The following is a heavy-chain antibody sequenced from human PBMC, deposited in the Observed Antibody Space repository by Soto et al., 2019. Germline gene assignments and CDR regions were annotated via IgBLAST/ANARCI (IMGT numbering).Heavy chain of an antibody. CDR3: TRDTYYYDSSGYYLIDY. V-gene: IGHV3-49*05. Sequence: EVQLVESGGGLVKPGRSLRLSCTASGFTFGDYAMSWFRQAPGKGPEWVGFIRSKAYGGTTEYAASVKGRFTISRDDSKSIAYLQMNSLKTEDTAVYYCTRDTYYYDSSGYYLIDYWGQGTLVTVSS. CDR1: GFTFGDYA. J-gene: IGHJ4*02. D-gene: IGHD3-22*01. CDR2: IRSKAYGGTT.